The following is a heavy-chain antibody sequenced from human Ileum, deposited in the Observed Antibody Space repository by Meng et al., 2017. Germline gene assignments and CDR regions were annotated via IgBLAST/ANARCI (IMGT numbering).Heavy chain of an antibody. CDR3: ARERFYYYDSSGSIN. CDR2: IIPIFGTA. Sequence: VRLVQCGVKVQKHGSSVKVSCRASGGTFSSYAISCVREAPGQGLEWMGGIIPIFGTANYAQKFQGRVTITADKSTSTAYMELSSLRSDDTAVYYCARERFYYYDSSGSINWGQGTLVTVSS. J-gene: IGHJ4*02. D-gene: IGHD3-22*01. V-gene: IGHV1-69*06. CDR1: GGTFSSYA.